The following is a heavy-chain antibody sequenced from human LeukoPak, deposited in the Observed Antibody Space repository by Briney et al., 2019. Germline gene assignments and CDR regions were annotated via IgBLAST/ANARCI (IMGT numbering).Heavy chain of an antibody. J-gene: IGHJ3*02. D-gene: IGHD1-14*01. Sequence: GASVKVSCKASGYTFTSYYMHWVRQAPGQGLEWMGGIIPIFGTANYAQKFQGRVTITADESTSTAYMELSSLRSEDTAVYYCARPVTTGQGAFDIWGQGTMVTVSS. CDR3: ARPVTTGQGAFDI. CDR1: GYTFTSYY. CDR2: IIPIFGTA. V-gene: IGHV1-69*13.